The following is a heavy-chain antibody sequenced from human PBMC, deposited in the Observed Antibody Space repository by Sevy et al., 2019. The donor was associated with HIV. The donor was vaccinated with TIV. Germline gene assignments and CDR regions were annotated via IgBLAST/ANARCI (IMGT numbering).Heavy chain of an antibody. V-gene: IGHV3-23*01. Sequence: GGSLRLSCAASGFTFSSYAMNWVRQAPGKGLDWVCSVSVTGRSTYYADSVEGRFTISRDNSKSTLYLQMNSLRADDTAVYYCAKGYCSGGSCPRDYYYYGMDVWGQGTTVTVSS. CDR2: VSVTGRST. J-gene: IGHJ6*02. CDR1: GFTFSSYA. CDR3: AKGYCSGGSCPRDYYYYGMDV. D-gene: IGHD2-15*01.